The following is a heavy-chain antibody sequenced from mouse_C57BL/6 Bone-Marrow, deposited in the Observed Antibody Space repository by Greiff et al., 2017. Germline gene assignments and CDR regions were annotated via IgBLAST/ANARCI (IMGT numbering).Heavy chain of an antibody. CDR2: IDPEIGDT. V-gene: IGHV14-4*01. Sequence: VQLQQSGAELVRPGASVKLSCTASGFNIKDDYIHWVKQRPEQGLEWIGRIDPEIGDTEYASKFQGKATITLDTSSNTAYLQLSSLTSEDTAVYYCSSFDGNYFDFWGQGTPLTVAS. CDR1: GFNIKDDY. J-gene: IGHJ2*01. CDR3: SSFDGNYFDF. D-gene: IGHD2-3*01.